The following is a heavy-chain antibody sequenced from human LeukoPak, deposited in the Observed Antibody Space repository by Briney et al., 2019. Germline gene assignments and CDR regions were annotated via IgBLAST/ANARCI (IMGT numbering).Heavy chain of an antibody. CDR1: GYTFTTYW. D-gene: IGHD1-1*01. V-gene: IGHV5-51*01. Sequence: LGGSLKISCKGSGYTFTTYWIAWVRQMPGKGLEWMAIIYPGDSDTKYSPSFQGQISVSVDKSTSTAYLQWNSLQASDTAMYYCARRLTTEETFDYWGQGTLVTVSS. J-gene: IGHJ4*02. CDR2: IYPGDSDT. CDR3: ARRLTTEETFDY.